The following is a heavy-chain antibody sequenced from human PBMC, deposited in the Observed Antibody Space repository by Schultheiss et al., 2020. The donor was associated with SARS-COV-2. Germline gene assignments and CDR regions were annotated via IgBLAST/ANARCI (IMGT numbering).Heavy chain of an antibody. CDR2: IYYSGST. V-gene: IGHV4-59*12. J-gene: IGHJ6*02. Sequence: SETLSLTCAVYGGSFSDYFWSWIRQPPGKGLEWIGYIYYSGSTNYNPSLKSRVTISVDTSKNQFSLKLSSVTAADTAVYYCARGHRVVPAAGTYYYYGMDVWGQGTTVTVSS. D-gene: IGHD2-2*01. CDR3: ARGHRVVPAAGTYYYYGMDV. CDR1: GGSFSDYF.